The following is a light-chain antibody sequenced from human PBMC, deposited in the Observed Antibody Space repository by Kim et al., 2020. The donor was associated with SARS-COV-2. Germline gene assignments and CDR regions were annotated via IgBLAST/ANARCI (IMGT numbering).Light chain of an antibody. V-gene: IGKV1-27*01. CDR3: QKYNSAPQ. Sequence: SASVGDIVTITCRASQGINVYLAWYQQKPGKVPKLLIYAASTLQSGVPSRFSGSGSGTDFTLTISSLQPEDVATYYCQKYNSAPQFGQGTKVEIK. CDR1: QGINVY. J-gene: IGKJ1*01. CDR2: AAS.